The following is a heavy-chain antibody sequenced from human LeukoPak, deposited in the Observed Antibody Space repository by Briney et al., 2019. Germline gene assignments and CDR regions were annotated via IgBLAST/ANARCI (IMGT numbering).Heavy chain of an antibody. Sequence: GASVKVSCKASGYTFTGYYMHWVRQAPGQGLEWTGWINPNSGGTNYAQKFQGRVTMTRDTSISTAYMELSRLRSDDTAVYYCARAYYYDSSDAFDIWGQGTMVTVSS. CDR2: INPNSGGT. V-gene: IGHV1-2*02. CDR1: GYTFTGYY. D-gene: IGHD3-22*01. CDR3: ARAYYYDSSDAFDI. J-gene: IGHJ3*02.